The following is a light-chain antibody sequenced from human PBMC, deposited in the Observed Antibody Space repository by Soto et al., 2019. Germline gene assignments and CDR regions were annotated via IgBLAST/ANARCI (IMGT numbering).Light chain of an antibody. CDR1: QSVSSSY. Sequence: EIVLTQSPGTLSLSPGERATLSCRASQSVSSSYLAWYQQKPGQAPRLLIYGASSRATGIPDRFSGSGSGTGFTLTISRLEPEDFAVYYCQQYGSSPLLTCGPGTKVDIK. CDR2: GAS. V-gene: IGKV3-20*01. CDR3: QQYGSSPLLT. J-gene: IGKJ3*01.